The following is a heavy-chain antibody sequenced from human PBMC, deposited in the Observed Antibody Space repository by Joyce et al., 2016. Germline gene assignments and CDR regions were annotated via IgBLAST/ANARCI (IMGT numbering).Heavy chain of an antibody. CDR2: ILPNVGRA. J-gene: IGHJ2*01. CDR1: GGTFSSYA. CDR3: AREFRPYYFDSSGYYPYWYFDL. Sequence: QVQLVQSGAEVKKPGSSVRVSCKASGGTFSSYAISWVRQAPGHGLEWMGGILPNVGRAYYAQKFQGRVTITTDKFTNTAYMELSSLRSEDTAVYYCAREFRPYYFDSSGYYPYWYFDLWGRGTLVTVFS. D-gene: IGHD3-22*01. V-gene: IGHV1-69*06.